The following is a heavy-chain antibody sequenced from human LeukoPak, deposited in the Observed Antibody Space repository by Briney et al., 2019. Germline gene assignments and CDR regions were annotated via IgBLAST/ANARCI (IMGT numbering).Heavy chain of an antibody. Sequence: GASVKVSCKASGYTFTNYGISWVRQAPGQGLEWMGWISAYNGNTNYAQKLQGRATMTTDTSTSTAYMELRSLRSDDTAVYYCARVGYCSSTSCSNWFDPWGQGTLVTVSS. D-gene: IGHD2-2*01. J-gene: IGHJ5*02. CDR2: ISAYNGNT. CDR3: ARVGYCSSTSCSNWFDP. V-gene: IGHV1-18*01. CDR1: GYTFTNYG.